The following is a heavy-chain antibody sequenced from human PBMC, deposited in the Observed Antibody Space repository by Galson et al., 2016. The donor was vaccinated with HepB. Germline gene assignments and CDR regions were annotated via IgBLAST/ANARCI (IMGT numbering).Heavy chain of an antibody. CDR1: GFTFSSYN. D-gene: IGHD1-1*01. CDR2: ISSSRTYI. J-gene: IGHJ4*02. Sequence: SLRLSCAASGFTFSSYNMNWVRQAPGRGLEWVSYISSSRTYIYYTDSVKGRFTISIDNAKNSLYLQMNSLRAEDTAVYYCARDRDRSNWDFDFWGQGTLVTVSS. CDR3: ARDRDRSNWDFDF. V-gene: IGHV3-21*01.